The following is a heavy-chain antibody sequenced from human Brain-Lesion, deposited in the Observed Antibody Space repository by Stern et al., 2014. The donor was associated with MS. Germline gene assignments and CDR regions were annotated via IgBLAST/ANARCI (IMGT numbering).Heavy chain of an antibody. CDR1: GGSISSGGYY. Sequence: QVQLQESGPGLVKPSQTLSLSCTVSGGSISSGGYYWSWIRQPAGKGLEWIGRIFNSGSTSYNPPPKSRVTQSNEKSQKQFSPTLNSMTAADTAVYYCARGRVVPGFQYYATDVWGQGTTVIVSS. J-gene: IGHJ6*02. CDR2: IFNSGST. D-gene: IGHD2-2*01. CDR3: ARGRVVPGFQYYATDV. V-gene: IGHV4-61*02.